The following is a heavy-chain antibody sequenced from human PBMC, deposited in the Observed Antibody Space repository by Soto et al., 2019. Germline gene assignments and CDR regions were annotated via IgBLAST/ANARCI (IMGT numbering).Heavy chain of an antibody. CDR2: TSHDGTDT. Sequence: QAQLVESGGGVVQPGGSLTLSCVASGFTFNTFAMHWVRQAPGKGLEWLAVTSHDGTDTYYADSVRGRFTISRDNSKNTVFLPMNSLRSDDSALYYCARPPSQWLVHFYYLDSWGQGSLVTVSS. CDR3: ARPPSQWLVHFYYLDS. V-gene: IGHV3-30-3*01. D-gene: IGHD6-19*01. J-gene: IGHJ4*02. CDR1: GFTFNTFA.